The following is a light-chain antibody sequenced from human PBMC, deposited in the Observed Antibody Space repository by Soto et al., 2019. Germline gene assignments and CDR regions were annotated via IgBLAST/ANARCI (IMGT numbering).Light chain of an antibody. CDR3: GTWGWGLVV. CDR1: GSSLGEND. CDR2: DIY. Sequence: QSVLTQPPSVSAAPGQNVTISCSGDGSSLGENDMCWYQVLPRAAPRVLIYDIYKRPSGIPDRFSGSTASPSATLTITAVHVGDDADYYCGTWGWGLVVFGAGTQVTVL. J-gene: IGLJ2*01. V-gene: IGLV1-51*01.